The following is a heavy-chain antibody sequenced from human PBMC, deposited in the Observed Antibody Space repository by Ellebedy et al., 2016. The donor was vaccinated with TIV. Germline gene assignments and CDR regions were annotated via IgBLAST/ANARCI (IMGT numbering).Heavy chain of an antibody. Sequence: GESLKISXAASGFTFDDYTMHWVRQAPGKGLEWVSLISWDGGSTYYADSVKGRFTISRDNSKNTLYLQMNSLRAEDTAVYYCVRDDRGPLYYYYYGMDVWGQGTTVTVSS. CDR1: GFTFDDYT. J-gene: IGHJ6*02. CDR2: ISWDGGST. D-gene: IGHD3-22*01. V-gene: IGHV3-43*01. CDR3: VRDDRGPLYYYYYGMDV.